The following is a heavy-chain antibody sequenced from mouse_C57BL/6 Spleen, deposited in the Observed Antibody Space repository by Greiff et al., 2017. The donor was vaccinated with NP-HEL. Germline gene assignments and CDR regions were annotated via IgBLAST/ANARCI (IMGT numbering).Heavy chain of an antibody. CDR3: ARGDGYYVRSAMDY. V-gene: IGHV5-17*01. J-gene: IGHJ4*01. CDR2: ISSGSSTI. D-gene: IGHD2-3*01. Sequence: EVMLVESGGGLVKPGGSLKLSCAASGFTFSDYGMHWVRQAPEKGLEWVAYISSGSSTIYYADTVKGRFTISRDNAKNTLFLQMTSLRSEDTAMYYCARGDGYYVRSAMDYWGQGTSVTVSS. CDR1: GFTFSDYG.